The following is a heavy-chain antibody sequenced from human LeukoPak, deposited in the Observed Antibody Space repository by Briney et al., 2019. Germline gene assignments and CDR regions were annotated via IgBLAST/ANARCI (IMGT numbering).Heavy chain of an antibody. Sequence: SETLSLTCTVSGGSISSYYWSWIRQPPGKGLEWIGDIYYSGSTNYNPSLKSRVTISVDTSTNQFSLKLSSVTAADTAVYYCARGGQLADAFDIWGQGTMVTVSS. CDR1: GGSISSYY. CDR2: IYYSGST. V-gene: IGHV4-59*01. D-gene: IGHD6-13*01. CDR3: ARGGQLADAFDI. J-gene: IGHJ3*02.